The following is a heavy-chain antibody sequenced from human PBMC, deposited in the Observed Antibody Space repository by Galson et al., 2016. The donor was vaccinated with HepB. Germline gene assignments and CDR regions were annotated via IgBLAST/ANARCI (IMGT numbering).Heavy chain of an antibody. Sequence: SLRLSCAASGFTFSSYWMSWVRKAPGKGLEWVANIKQDGIKKGNVDSVEGRLTIPRDNSKNPLNLQLKNVRAEDTAVFYCAREGSGGFDYGGQGTLVTVSS. D-gene: IGHD4-23*01. V-gene: IGHV3-7*01. CDR3: AREGSGGFDY. J-gene: IGHJ4*02. CDR2: IKQDGIKK. CDR1: GFTFSSYW.